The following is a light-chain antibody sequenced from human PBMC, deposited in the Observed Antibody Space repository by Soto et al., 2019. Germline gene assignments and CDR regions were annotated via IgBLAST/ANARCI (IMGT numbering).Light chain of an antibody. CDR1: QNVYNN. CDR2: DAS. CDR3: QQCRNWPLT. Sequence: EIVMTQSPATLSVSPGEGATLSCKASQNVYNNLAWYQQRPGQPPRLLIYDASTGATGISARFSGSGYGTEFTLTISSLQSEDFSVYFCQQCRNWPLTFGGWTKLEIK. V-gene: IGKV3-15*01. J-gene: IGKJ4*01.